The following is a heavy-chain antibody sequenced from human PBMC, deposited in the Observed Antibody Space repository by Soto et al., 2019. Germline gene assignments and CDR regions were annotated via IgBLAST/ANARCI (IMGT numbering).Heavy chain of an antibody. V-gene: IGHV1-69*02. CDR3: ATFDGSGSRSFGY. Sequence: QVQLVQSGAEVKKPGSSVKVSCKASGGTFSSYTISWVRQAPGQGLEWMGRIIPILGIANYAQKFQGRVTITADKSTSTAYMELSSLRSEDTAVYYCATFDGSGSRSFGYWGQGTLVTVSS. CDR2: IIPILGIA. CDR1: GGTFSSYT. D-gene: IGHD3-10*01. J-gene: IGHJ4*02.